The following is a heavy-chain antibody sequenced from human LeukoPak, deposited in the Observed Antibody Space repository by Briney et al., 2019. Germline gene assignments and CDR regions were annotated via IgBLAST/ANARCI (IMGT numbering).Heavy chain of an antibody. Sequence: GGSLRLSCAASGFTFSGSTMHWVRQASGKGLEWVGRIKSKGNTYATAYAASVKGRFTISRDDSKNTAYLQMNNLKTEDTATXXXTRVGPTTADYWGQGXLVIVXX. J-gene: IGHJ4*02. CDR1: GFTFSGST. CDR2: IKSKGNTYAT. CDR3: TRVGPTTADY. V-gene: IGHV3-73*01. D-gene: IGHD5-12*01.